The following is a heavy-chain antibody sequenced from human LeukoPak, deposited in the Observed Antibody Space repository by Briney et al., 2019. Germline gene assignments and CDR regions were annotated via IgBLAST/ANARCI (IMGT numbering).Heavy chain of an antibody. D-gene: IGHD6-19*01. CDR1: GFTFSNSA. CDR3: AKGIYSSGWSYFDY. V-gene: IGHV3-23*01. J-gene: IGHJ4*01. CDR2: ISGSGITT. Sequence: GGSLRLSCAASGFTFSNSAMSWVRQAPGKGLEWVSTISGSGITTYYADSVTGRFTISRDNSKNTLYLQTNSLRAEDTAVYYCAKGIYSSGWSYFDYWGHGTLVTVSS.